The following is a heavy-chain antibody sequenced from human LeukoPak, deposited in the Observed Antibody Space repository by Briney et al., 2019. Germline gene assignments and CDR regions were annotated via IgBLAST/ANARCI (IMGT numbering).Heavy chain of an antibody. D-gene: IGHD6-13*01. Sequence: PSETLSLTCTVSGDSISSSYCNWIRQPPGKGLEWIGYFYYSGSTNYNPSLKSRVTISLDTSRNQFSLNLTSVTTADTAVYYCARHGNASSSSWFDYWGQGTLVTVSS. CDR2: FYYSGST. CDR3: ARHGNASSSSWFDY. J-gene: IGHJ4*02. V-gene: IGHV4-59*08. CDR1: GDSISSSY.